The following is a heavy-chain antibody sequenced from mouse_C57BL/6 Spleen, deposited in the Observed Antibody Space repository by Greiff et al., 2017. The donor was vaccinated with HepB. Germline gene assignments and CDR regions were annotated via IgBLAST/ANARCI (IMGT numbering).Heavy chain of an antibody. Sequence: QVQLQQPGAELVKPGASVKLSCKASGYTFTSYWMHWVKQRPGQGLEWIGMIHPNSGSTNYNEKFKSKATLTVDKSSSTAYMQLSSLTSEDSAVYYCAAAHYYGSSYSFAYWGQGTLVTVSA. CDR2: IHPNSGST. D-gene: IGHD1-1*01. CDR3: AAAHYYGSSYSFAY. J-gene: IGHJ3*01. CDR1: GYTFTSYW. V-gene: IGHV1-64*01.